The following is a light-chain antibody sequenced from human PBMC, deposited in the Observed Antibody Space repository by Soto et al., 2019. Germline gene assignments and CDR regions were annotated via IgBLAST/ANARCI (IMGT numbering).Light chain of an antibody. Sequence: DIQMTQSPSSLSASVGDRVTITCRASQDIRDELAWYQQKPGKAPKRLIYVSSSLQSGVPSRFSGSGYGTELTLTISSLQPKDFAAHYCLQQNAYPRTFGQGTNVEMK. CDR1: QDIRDE. V-gene: IGKV1-17*01. CDR3: LQQNAYPRT. CDR2: VSS. J-gene: IGKJ1*01.